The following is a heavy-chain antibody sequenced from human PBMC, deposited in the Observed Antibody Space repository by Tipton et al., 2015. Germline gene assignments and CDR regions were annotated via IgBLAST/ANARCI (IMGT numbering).Heavy chain of an antibody. CDR3: ARLYSSSWFDY. CDR1: GYSFTGYW. J-gene: IGHJ4*02. Sequence: QLVQSGAEVKKPGESLRISWLGSGYSFTGYWISWVRQMPGKGLEWMGRIDPDGSYTNYSPSFQGHVTISADKSTSTAYLRWSSLKASDTAVYYCARLYSSSWFDYWGQGTLVTVSP. D-gene: IGHD6-13*01. V-gene: IGHV5-10-1*01. CDR2: IDPDGSYT.